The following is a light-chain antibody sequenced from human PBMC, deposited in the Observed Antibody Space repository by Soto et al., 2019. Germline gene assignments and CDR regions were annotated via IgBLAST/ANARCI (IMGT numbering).Light chain of an antibody. J-gene: IGLJ2*01. CDR1: SSDVGGYNY. CDR3: CSYAGIYTCDVV. CDR2: DVS. Sequence: QSVLTQPRSVSGSPGQSVTISCTGTSSDVGGYNYVSWYQQHPGKAPKFMIYDVSKRPSGVPDRFSGSKSGNTASLTISGLQAEDEADYYCCSYAGIYTCDVVFGGGTKLTVL. V-gene: IGLV2-11*01.